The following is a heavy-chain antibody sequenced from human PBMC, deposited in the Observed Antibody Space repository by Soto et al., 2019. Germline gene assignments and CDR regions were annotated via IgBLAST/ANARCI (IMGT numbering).Heavy chain of an antibody. CDR3: GKVSTYYYDSTFDY. J-gene: IGHJ4*02. Sequence: GGSLRLSCAASGFTFSSYWMHWVRQAPGKGLEWVAIIKYDGNNKHHADSVKGRFTISRDNSKNTPYLQMNSLRAEDTAVYYCGKVSTYYYDSTFDYWGQGTLVTVSS. D-gene: IGHD3-22*01. V-gene: IGHV3-30*18. CDR1: GFTFSSYW. CDR2: IKYDGNNK.